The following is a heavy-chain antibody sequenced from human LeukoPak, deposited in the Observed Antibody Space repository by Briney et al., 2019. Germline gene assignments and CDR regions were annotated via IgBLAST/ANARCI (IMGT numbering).Heavy chain of an antibody. Sequence: SEALSLTCSVSGDSISRMNYYWDWIRQSPGQGLEWIGTLYSRGSTFYNPSLESRVTMSVDTSKNEFTLRLNSVTAADTAVYFCTTHEFGDYEDNFWGQGTLVTVSS. J-gene: IGHJ4*02. CDR3: TTHEFGDYEDNF. D-gene: IGHD4-17*01. V-gene: IGHV4-39*01. CDR1: GDSISRMNYY. CDR2: LYSRGST.